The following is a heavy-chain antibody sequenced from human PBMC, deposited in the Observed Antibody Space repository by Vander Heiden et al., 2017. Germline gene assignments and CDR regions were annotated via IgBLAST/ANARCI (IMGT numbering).Heavy chain of an antibody. CDR3: ARGPRSFNRRGGMDV. J-gene: IGHJ6*02. V-gene: IGHV4-34*01. CDR2: INHSGST. D-gene: IGHD3-10*01. CDR1: GWSFSDHS. Sequence: QVQLQQWGAGLLQPSETLSLTCAVYGWSFSDHSWSWIRRHPGKGLEWIGEINHSGSTNYNPSLKSRVTISVDTSKNQFSLKLSSVTAADTAVYHCARGPRSFNRRGGMDVWGQGTTVTVSS.